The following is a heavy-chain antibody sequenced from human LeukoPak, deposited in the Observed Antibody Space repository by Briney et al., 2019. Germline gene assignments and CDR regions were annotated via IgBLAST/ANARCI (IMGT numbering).Heavy chain of an antibody. CDR2: ISGSRDST. J-gene: IGHJ5*02. D-gene: IGHD6-6*01. CDR1: GFTFSDYG. Sequence: GGSLRLSCAASGFTFSDYGMNWVRLAPGKGLEWVSTISGSRDSTYYGDSVKGRFTISRDNSKNTLYLQMNTLRAEDTAVYYCAKNLGGSSSSWFDPWGQGTLVTVSS. CDR3: AKNLGGSSSSWFDP. V-gene: IGHV3-23*01.